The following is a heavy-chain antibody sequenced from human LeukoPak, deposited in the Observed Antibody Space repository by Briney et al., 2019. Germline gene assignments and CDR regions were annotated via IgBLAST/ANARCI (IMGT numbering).Heavy chain of an antibody. CDR3: ARRIQGYYGMDV. J-gene: IGHJ6*02. CDR2: ISYDGSNK. Sequence: PGRSLRLSCAASGFTFSSYGMHWVRQAPGKGLEWVAVISYDGSNKYYADSVKGRFTISRDNSKNTLYLQMNSLRAEDTAVYYCARRIQGYYGMDVWGQGTTVTVSS. V-gene: IGHV3-30*03. CDR1: GFTFSSYG. D-gene: IGHD6-13*01.